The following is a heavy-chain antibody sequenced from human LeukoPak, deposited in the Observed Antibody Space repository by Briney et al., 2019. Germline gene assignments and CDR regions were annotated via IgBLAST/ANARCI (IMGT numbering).Heavy chain of an antibody. D-gene: IGHD6-19*01. CDR3: AAVAGTFDY. V-gene: IGHV1-69-2*01. J-gene: IGHJ4*02. CDR1: GHTFTDYY. Sequence: ASVKVSCKVSGHTFTDYYMHWVPQAPGKGREWMGLVDPEGGETIYAEKFQGRVTITADTSTDTAYMELSSLRSEDTAVYYCAAVAGTFDYWGQGTLVTVSS. CDR2: VDPEGGET.